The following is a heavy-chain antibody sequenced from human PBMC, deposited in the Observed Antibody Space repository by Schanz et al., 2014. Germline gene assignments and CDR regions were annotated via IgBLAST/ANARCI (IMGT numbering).Heavy chain of an antibody. Sequence: AQLVESGGGLVQPGGSLRLSCAVSGFTVSANYMIWVRQPPGKGLEWVSLIDYAGSTNYADSVKGRMTVSRDTSKNALFLQMNNLRAEDTAVYYCASPPISVAGRLADYWGQGILVAVSS. CDR3: ASPPISVAGRLADY. CDR1: GFTVSANY. CDR2: IDYAGST. V-gene: IGHV3-66*01. J-gene: IGHJ4*02. D-gene: IGHD6-19*01.